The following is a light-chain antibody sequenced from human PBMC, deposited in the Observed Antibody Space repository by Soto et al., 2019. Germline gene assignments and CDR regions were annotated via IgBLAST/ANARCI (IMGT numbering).Light chain of an antibody. Sequence: EIVLTQSPGTLSLSPGERATLSCRASQSVSSSYLAWYQQKPGQAPRLLIYDASNRATGIPARFSGSGSGTDFNLTISRLEPEDYALYYCQQYGPSLITLGQGTRLEIK. CDR3: QQYGPSLIT. CDR2: DAS. J-gene: IGKJ5*01. CDR1: QSVSSSY. V-gene: IGKV3-20*01.